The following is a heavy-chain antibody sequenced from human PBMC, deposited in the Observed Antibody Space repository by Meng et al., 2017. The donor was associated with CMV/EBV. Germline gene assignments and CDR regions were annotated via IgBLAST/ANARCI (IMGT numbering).Heavy chain of an antibody. CDR1: GYSISSGYY. D-gene: IGHD2-2*01. V-gene: IGHV4-38-2*02. Sequence: SETLSLTCAVSGYSISSGYYWGWIRQPPGKGLEWIGSIYHSGTIYHSESTYYNPSLKSRVTISVDTSKNQFSLKLSSVTAADTAVYYCARECSSTSCYLYWGQGTLVTVSS. CDR3: ARECSSTSCYLY. CDR2: IYHSGTIYHSEST. J-gene: IGHJ4*02.